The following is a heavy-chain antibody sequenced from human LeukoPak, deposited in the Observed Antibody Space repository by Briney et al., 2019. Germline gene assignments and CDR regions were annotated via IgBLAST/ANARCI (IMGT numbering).Heavy chain of an antibody. CDR1: GGSISSYY. V-gene: IGHV4-59*01. CDR2: IYYSGST. Sequence: PSETLSLTCTVSGGSISSYYWSWIRQPPGKGLEWIGYIYYSGSTNYNPSLKSRVTISVDTSKNQFSLKLSSVTAADTAVYYCARVAYYYDSSGHWYYYYYMDVWGKGTTVTVSS. D-gene: IGHD3-22*01. J-gene: IGHJ6*03. CDR3: ARVAYYYDSSGHWYYYYYMDV.